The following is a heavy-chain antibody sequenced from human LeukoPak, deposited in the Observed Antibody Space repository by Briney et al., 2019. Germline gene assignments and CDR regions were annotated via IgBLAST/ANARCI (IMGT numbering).Heavy chain of an antibody. CDR3: ARTYDSSGYLRFDY. J-gene: IGHJ4*02. CDR1: GGSFSGYY. D-gene: IGHD3-22*01. V-gene: IGHV4-59*08. CDR2: IYYSGST. Sequence: SETLSLTCAVYGGSFSGYYWSWIRQPPGKELEWIGYIYYSGSTNYNPSLKSRVTISVDTSKNQFSLKLSSVTAADTAVYYCARTYDSSGYLRFDYWGQGTLVTVSS.